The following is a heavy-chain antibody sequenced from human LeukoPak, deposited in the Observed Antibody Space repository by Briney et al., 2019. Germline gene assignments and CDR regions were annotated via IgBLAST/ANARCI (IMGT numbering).Heavy chain of an antibody. J-gene: IGHJ6*02. CDR3: ARDTYCRSTSCYPPPYYYYGMDV. Sequence: ASVKVSCKASGYTFTSYGISWVRQAPGQGLEWMGWISAYNGNTNYAQKLQGRVTMTTDTSTSTAYMELRSLRSDDTAVYYCARDTYCRSTSCYPPPYYYYGMDVWGQGTTVTVSS. CDR1: GYTFTSYG. V-gene: IGHV1-18*01. CDR2: ISAYNGNT. D-gene: IGHD2-2*01.